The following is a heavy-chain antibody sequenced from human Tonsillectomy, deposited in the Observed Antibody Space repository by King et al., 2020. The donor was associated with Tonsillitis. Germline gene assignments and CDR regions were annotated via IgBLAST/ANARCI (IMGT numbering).Heavy chain of an antibody. CDR2: ISYSGST. J-gene: IGHJ4*02. CDR1: GGSISGYY. V-gene: IGHV4-59*01. Sequence: QLQESGPGLVKPSETLSLTCSVSGGSISGYYWSWIRQPPGKGLEWIAYISYSGSTDYNPSLKSRVNISGDTSKKQFSLQLSSVTAADTAVYYCARSYGSGSYFDYWGQGTLVTVSS. CDR3: ARSYGSGSYFDY. D-gene: IGHD3-10*01.